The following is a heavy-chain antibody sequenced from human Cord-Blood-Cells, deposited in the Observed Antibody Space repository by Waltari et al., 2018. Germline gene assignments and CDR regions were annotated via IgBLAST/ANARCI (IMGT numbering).Heavy chain of an antibody. D-gene: IGHD2-2*02. Sequence: EVQLVQSGAEVKKPGVSLKISCEGSGYSFTSYWIGWVRQVPGKGREWMGIIYPGDSDTRYSPSFQGQVTISADKSISTAYLQWSSLKASDTAMYYCARRIGYCSSTSCYKGWYFDLWGRGTLVTVSS. CDR2: IYPGDSDT. J-gene: IGHJ2*01. CDR1: GYSFTSYW. V-gene: IGHV5-51*01. CDR3: ARRIGYCSSTSCYKGWYFDL.